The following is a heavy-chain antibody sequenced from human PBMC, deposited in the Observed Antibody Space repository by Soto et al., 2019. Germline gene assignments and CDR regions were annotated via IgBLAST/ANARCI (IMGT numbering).Heavy chain of an antibody. CDR3: ARGLAAAAGGNYYYYGMDG. Sequence: SVKVSCKASGGTFSSYSISWVRQAPGQGLEWMGGIIPIFGTANYAQKFQGRVTITADESTSTAYMELSSLRSEDTAVYYCARGLAAAAGGNYYYYGMDGWVQGTTVTVSS. D-gene: IGHD6-13*01. J-gene: IGHJ6*02. V-gene: IGHV1-69*13. CDR2: IIPIFGTA. CDR1: GGTFSSYS.